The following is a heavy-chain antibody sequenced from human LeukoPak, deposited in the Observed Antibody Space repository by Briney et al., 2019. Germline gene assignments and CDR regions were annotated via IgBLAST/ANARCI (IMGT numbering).Heavy chain of an antibody. Sequence: SETLSLTCAVYGGSFSGYYWSWIRQPPGKGLEWTGEINHSGSTNYNPSLKGRVTISVDTSKNQFSLKLSSVTAADTAVYYCARRQPTPYYYGSGSYYNTGIYFDYWGQGTLVTVSS. J-gene: IGHJ4*02. D-gene: IGHD3-10*01. V-gene: IGHV4-34*01. CDR3: ARRQPTPYYYGSGSYYNTGIYFDY. CDR2: INHSGST. CDR1: GGSFSGYY.